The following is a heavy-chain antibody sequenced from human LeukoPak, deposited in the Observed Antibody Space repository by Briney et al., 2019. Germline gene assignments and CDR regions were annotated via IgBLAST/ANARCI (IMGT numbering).Heavy chain of an antibody. D-gene: IGHD2-21*02. CDR1: GGTFSSYA. CDR3: AREGIAYCGGDCHSGYFDY. CDR2: IIPIFGTA. V-gene: IGHV1-69*05. J-gene: IGHJ4*02. Sequence: SVKVSCKASGGTFSSYAISWVRQAPGQGLEWTGGIIPIFGTANYAQKFQGRVTITTDESTGTAYMELSSLRSEDTAVYYCAREGIAYCGGDCHSGYFDYWGQGTLVTVSS.